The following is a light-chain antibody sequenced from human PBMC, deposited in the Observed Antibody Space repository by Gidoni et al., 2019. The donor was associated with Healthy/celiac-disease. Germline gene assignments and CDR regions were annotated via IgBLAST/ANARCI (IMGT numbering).Light chain of an antibody. V-gene: IGKV1-27*01. J-gene: IGKJ4*01. CDR3: QKLGT. CDR1: QSISNY. Sequence: DIQMTQSPSSLSASVGDRVTITCRASQSISNYLAWYQQKPGKVPKLLIYAASTLQSGVPSRFSGSGSGTDFTLTISSLQPEDVATYYCQKLGTFGGGTKVEIK. CDR2: AAS.